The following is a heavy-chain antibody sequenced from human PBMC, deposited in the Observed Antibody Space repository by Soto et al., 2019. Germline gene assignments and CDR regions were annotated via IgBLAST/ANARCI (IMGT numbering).Heavy chain of an antibody. CDR2: INHSGST. Sequence: SETLSLTCAVYGGSFSGYYWSWIRQPPGKGLEWIGEINHSGSTNYNPSLKSRVTISVDTSKNQFSLKLSSVTAADTAVYYCARGSSYYGSFMDVWGQGTTVTVSS. V-gene: IGHV4-34*01. D-gene: IGHD3-10*01. CDR3: ARGSSYYGSFMDV. CDR1: GGSFSGYY. J-gene: IGHJ6*02.